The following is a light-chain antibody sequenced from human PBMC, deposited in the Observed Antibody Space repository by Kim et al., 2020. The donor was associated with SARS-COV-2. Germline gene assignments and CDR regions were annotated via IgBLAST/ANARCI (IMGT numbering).Light chain of an antibody. V-gene: IGLV3-1*01. CDR3: QAWDSSTAGV. Sequence: VSPGQTASITCSGDKLGDKYACWYQQKPGQSPVLVLYQDSKRPSGIPERFSGSNSGNTATLTISGTQAMDEADYYCQAWDSSTAGVFGTGTKVTVL. CDR2: QDS. J-gene: IGLJ1*01. CDR1: KLGDKY.